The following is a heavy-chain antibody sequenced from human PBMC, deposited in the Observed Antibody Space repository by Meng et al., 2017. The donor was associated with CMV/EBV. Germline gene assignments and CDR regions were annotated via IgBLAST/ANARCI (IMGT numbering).Heavy chain of an antibody. CDR3: AKEKGGTWFGELNAFDI. CDR2: ISWKGGSV. Sequence: SLKISCAASGFTFDDYAMHWVRQAPGKGLEWVSGISWKGGSVGYADSVKGRFTASRDNAKNPLYLQMNSLRAEDMALYYCAKEKGGTWFGELNAFDIWAKGQWSPSPQ. V-gene: IGHV3-9*03. J-gene: IGHJ3*02. CDR1: GFTFDDYA. D-gene: IGHD3-10*01.